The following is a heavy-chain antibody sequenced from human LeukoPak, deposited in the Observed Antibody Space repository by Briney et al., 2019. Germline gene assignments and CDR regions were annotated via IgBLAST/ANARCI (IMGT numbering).Heavy chain of an antibody. CDR2: IYYSGST. Sequence: SETLSLTCTVSGGSVSSGSYYWSWIRQPPGKGLEWIGYIYYSGSTNYNPSLKSRVTISVDTSKNQFSLKLSSVTAADTAVCYCARNFRGVTTSWGQGTLVTVSS. V-gene: IGHV4-61*01. CDR1: GGSVSSGSYY. CDR3: ARNFRGVTTS. J-gene: IGHJ5*02. D-gene: IGHD4-17*01.